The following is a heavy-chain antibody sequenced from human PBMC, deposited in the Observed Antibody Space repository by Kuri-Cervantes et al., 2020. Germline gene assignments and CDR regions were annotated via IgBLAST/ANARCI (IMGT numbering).Heavy chain of an antibody. J-gene: IGHJ4*02. CDR1: GFTFSSYA. D-gene: IGHD6-19*01. V-gene: IGHV3-30*01. CDR2: ISYDGNTK. Sequence: GESLKISCAASGFTFSSYAMHWVRQAPGKGLEWVAVISYDGNTKYYADSVKGRFTISRDNSKNKLYLQMHSLRPEDMAVYYCAKAHSSGWYYFDYWGQGTLVTVSS. CDR3: AKAHSSGWYYFDY.